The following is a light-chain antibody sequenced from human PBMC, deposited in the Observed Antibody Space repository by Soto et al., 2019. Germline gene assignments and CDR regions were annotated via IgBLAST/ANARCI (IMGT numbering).Light chain of an antibody. V-gene: IGKV1-33*01. CDR2: DAS. CDR1: QDISNY. CDR3: QQYDNLLT. Sequence: DIQMTQSPSSLSASVGDRVTITFQASQDISNYLNWYQQKPGKAPKLLIYDASNLETGVPSRFSGSGSGTDFTFTISSPQPEDIATYYCQQYDNLLTFGGGTKVDIK. J-gene: IGKJ4*01.